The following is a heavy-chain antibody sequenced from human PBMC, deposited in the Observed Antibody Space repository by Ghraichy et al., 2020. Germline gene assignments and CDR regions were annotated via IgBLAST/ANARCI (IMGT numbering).Heavy chain of an antibody. D-gene: IGHD1-1*01. Sequence: GGSLRLSCAASGFTFSSYWMSWVRQAPGKGLEWVANIKQDGSEKYYVDSVKGRFTISRDNAKNSLYLQMNSLRAEDTAVYYCAHLEYLAVFRDAFDIWGQGTMVTVSS. CDR3: AHLEYLAVFRDAFDI. J-gene: IGHJ3*02. V-gene: IGHV3-7*01. CDR1: GFTFSSYW. CDR2: IKQDGSEK.